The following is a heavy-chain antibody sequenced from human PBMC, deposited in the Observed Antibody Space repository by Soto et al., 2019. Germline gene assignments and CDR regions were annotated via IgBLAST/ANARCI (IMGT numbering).Heavy chain of an antibody. CDR3: ARDDIVNTGFFDY. D-gene: IGHD5-12*01. CDR1: GGSVSSGSYY. Sequence: SETLSLTCTVSGGSVSSGSYYWSWIRQPPGKGLEWIGHIDNSGSTKYNPSLKSRVTISADTSKNNFSLNLSSVTAADTAVFYCARDDIVNTGFFDYWGQGTLVTVYS. CDR2: IDNSGST. V-gene: IGHV4-61*01. J-gene: IGHJ4*02.